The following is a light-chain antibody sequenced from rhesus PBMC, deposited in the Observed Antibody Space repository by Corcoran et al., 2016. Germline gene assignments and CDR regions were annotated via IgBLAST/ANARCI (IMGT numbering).Light chain of an antibody. CDR1: QGISDY. V-gene: IGKV1-36*02. Sequence: DIQMTQSPSSLSASVGDRVTITCRASQGISDYLNWYQQKPGKDPKRLIYAASSLESGVPSRFSGSGAGTDFTLPISSLQPEDFAAYYCLQGYSTPFTFGPGTKLDIK. CDR2: AAS. J-gene: IGKJ3*01. CDR3: LQGYSTPFT.